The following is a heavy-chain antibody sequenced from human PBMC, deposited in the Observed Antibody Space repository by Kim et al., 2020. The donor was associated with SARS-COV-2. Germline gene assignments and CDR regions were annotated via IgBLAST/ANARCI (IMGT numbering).Heavy chain of an antibody. J-gene: IGHJ4*02. Sequence: SYAPKFQGRVTMTEDTSTDTAYMELSSLRSEDTAVYYCATAYALTVEPPAYWGQGTLVTVSS. V-gene: IGHV1-24*01. CDR3: ATAYALTVEPPAY. D-gene: IGHD6-19*01.